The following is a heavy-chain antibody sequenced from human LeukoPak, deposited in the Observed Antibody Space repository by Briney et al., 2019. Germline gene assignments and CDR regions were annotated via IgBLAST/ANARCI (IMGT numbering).Heavy chain of an antibody. Sequence: GGSLRLSCEASGFTFTTYSMTWIRQAPGKGLEWVSIISSGSSAIFSADALKGRFTISRDDAKNLLYLDMNSLRAEDTAVYYCARGHTAVTRHFDFWGQGTLVTVSS. V-gene: IGHV3-21*01. CDR3: ARGHTAVTRHFDF. CDR2: ISSGSSAI. D-gene: IGHD4-17*01. J-gene: IGHJ4*02. CDR1: GFTFTTYS.